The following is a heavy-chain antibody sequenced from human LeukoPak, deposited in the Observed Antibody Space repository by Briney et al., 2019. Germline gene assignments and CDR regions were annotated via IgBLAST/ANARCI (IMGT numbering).Heavy chain of an antibody. CDR1: GGSISSYY. J-gene: IGHJ4*02. CDR3: ARQIGGSYQRKYYFDY. CDR2: IYYSGST. Sequence: PSETLSLTCTVSGGSISSYYWSWLRQPPGKGLEWIGYIYYSGSTNYNPSLKSRVTISVDTSKNQFSLKLSSVTAADTAVYYCARQIGGSYQRKYYFDYWGQGTLVTVSS. V-gene: IGHV4-59*08. D-gene: IGHD1-26*01.